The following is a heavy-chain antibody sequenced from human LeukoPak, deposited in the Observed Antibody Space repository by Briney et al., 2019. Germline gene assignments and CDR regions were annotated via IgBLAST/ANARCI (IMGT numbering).Heavy chain of an antibody. D-gene: IGHD6-19*01. CDR1: GGSISSGSYY. Sequence: SQTLSLTCTVSGGSISSGSYYWSWIRQPAGKGLEWIGRIYTSGSTNYNPSLKSRVTISVDTSKNQFSLKLSSVTAADTAVYYCARGLSSSGWYTSVYWGQGTLVTVSS. J-gene: IGHJ4*02. V-gene: IGHV4-61*02. CDR3: ARGLSSSGWYTSVY. CDR2: IYTSGST.